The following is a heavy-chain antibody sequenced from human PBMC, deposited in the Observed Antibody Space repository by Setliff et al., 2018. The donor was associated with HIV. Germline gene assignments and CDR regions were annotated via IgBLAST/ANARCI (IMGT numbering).Heavy chain of an antibody. CDR3: ASEGYSDGWYNYFHYNMGV. J-gene: IGHJ6*03. CDR1: GGSISNRNYY. V-gene: IGHV4-39*07. D-gene: IGHD5-18*01. Sequence: PSETLSLTCTVSGGSISNRNYYWGWIRQPPGKGLEWIGSISYSGTTYYNPSLKSRVTISRDKSKNQFSLGLSSVTAADTAVYYCASEGYSDGWYNYFHYNMGVWGKGTTVTVSS. CDR2: ISYSGTT.